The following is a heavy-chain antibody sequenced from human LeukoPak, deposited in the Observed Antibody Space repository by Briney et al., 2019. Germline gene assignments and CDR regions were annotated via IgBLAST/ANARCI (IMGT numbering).Heavy chain of an antibody. V-gene: IGHV3-23*01. CDR1: GFTFSSYA. Sequence: GGSLRLSCAASGFTFSSYAMSWVRQPPGKGLEWVSAISGSGGSTYYADSVKGRFTISRDNSKNTPYLQMNSLRADDTAVYYCAKDSKLGYCSSTSCSPGDYWGQGTLVTVSS. CDR3: AKDSKLGYCSSTSCSPGDY. D-gene: IGHD2-2*01. J-gene: IGHJ4*02. CDR2: ISGSGGST.